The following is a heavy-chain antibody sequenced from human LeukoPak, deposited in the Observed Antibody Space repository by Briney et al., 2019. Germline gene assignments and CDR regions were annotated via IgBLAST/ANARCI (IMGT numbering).Heavy chain of an antibody. CDR2: IWYDGSNK. J-gene: IGHJ3*02. Sequence: GGSLRLSCAASGFTFSSYGMHRARQAPGKGLEWVAVIWYDGSNKYYTDSVKGRFTISRDNSKNTLYLQMNSVRAEDTAVYYCARASRPLAAFDIWGQGTMVTVSS. CDR3: ARASRPLAAFDI. CDR1: GFTFSSYG. V-gene: IGHV3-33*01.